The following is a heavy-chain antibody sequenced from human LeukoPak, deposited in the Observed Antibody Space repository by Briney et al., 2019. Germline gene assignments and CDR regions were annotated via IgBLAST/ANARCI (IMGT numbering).Heavy chain of an antibody. CDR3: ARVVYGSRTYYNVGDHYFDY. CDR1: GFTVSSNY. D-gene: IGHD3-10*01. V-gene: IGHV3-21*01. Sequence: GGSLRLSCAASGFTVSSNYMSWVRQAPGKGLEWVASISNDVTVTDIYYADSVKGRFTVSRDNAKNSLYLQMDSLRVEDTAVYYCARVVYGSRTYYNVGDHYFDYWGQGTLVTVSS. CDR2: ISNDVTVTDI. J-gene: IGHJ4*02.